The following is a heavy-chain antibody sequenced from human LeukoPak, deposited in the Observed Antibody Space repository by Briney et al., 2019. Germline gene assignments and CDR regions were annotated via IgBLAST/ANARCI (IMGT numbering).Heavy chain of an antibody. CDR2: MYYSGSI. Sequence: SETLSLTCTVSGDSISSYYCSWIRQPPGKGLEWIGYMYYSGSINYNPSLNSRVTISVDTSKNQFYLKLSSVPAADAVVYYCAGGVRGVIPAYWGQGTLVAVSS. V-gene: IGHV4-59*01. D-gene: IGHD3-10*01. J-gene: IGHJ4*02. CDR3: AGGVRGVIPAY. CDR1: GDSISSYY.